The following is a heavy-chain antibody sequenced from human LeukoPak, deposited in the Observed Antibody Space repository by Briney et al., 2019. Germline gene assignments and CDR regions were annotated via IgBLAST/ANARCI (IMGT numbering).Heavy chain of an antibody. V-gene: IGHV4-59*01. J-gene: IGHJ5*02. Sequence: SETLSLTCTVSGGSISSYYWSWIRQPPGKGLEWIGYIYYSGSTNYNHSLKSRVTISVDTSKNQFSLKLSSVTAADTAVYYCARGVYYDFWSGYYPAYWFDPWGQGTLVTVSS. D-gene: IGHD3-3*01. CDR1: GGSISSYY. CDR3: ARGVYYDFWSGYYPAYWFDP. CDR2: IYYSGST.